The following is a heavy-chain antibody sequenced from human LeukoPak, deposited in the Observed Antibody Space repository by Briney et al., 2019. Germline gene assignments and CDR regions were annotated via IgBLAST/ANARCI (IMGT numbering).Heavy chain of an antibody. D-gene: IGHD2-2*01. CDR2: ISYDGSNK. CDR1: GFTFSSYG. J-gene: IGHJ6*02. CDR3: AKGDSSIGPGGMDV. Sequence: GGSLRLSCAASGFTFSSYGMHWVRQAPGKGLEWVAVISYDGSNKYYADSVKGRFTISRDNSKNTLYLQMNSLRAEDTAVYYCAKGDSSIGPGGMDVWGQGTTVTVSS. V-gene: IGHV3-30*18.